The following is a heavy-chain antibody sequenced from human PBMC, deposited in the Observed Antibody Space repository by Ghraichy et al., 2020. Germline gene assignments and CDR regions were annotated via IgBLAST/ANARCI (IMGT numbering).Heavy chain of an antibody. CDR2: INPNSGDT. J-gene: IGHJ5*02. CDR1: GYTFTSYD. Sequence: ASVKVSCKASGYTFTSYDIHWMRQATGQGLEWLGWINPNSGDTGYAQKFQGRVTMTSDTSISTAYIELSSLTSQDTAVYFCARVGETYLDSSGYYRPWGQGTLVTVSS. D-gene: IGHD3-22*01. CDR3: ARVGETYLDSSGYYRP. V-gene: IGHV1-8*01.